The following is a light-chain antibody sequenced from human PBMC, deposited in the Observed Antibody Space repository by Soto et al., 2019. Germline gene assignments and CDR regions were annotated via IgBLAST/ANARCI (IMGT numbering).Light chain of an antibody. CDR2: GAS. V-gene: IGKV3-20*01. Sequence: EIVLTQSPGTLSLSPRERATLSCRASQSVRSSYLAWYQQKPGQAPRLLIYGASSRATGIPDRFSGSGSGTDFTLTISRLDPEDFAVYYCQQYGSSPWTFGQGTKVEIK. J-gene: IGKJ1*01. CDR3: QQYGSSPWT. CDR1: QSVRSSY.